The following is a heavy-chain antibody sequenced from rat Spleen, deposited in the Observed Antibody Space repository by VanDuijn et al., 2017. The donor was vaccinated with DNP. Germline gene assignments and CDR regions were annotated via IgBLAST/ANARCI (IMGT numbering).Heavy chain of an antibody. D-gene: IGHD4-5*01. CDR3: ARNRGKGNYFDY. CDR2: ISYDGSST. J-gene: IGHJ2*01. CDR1: GFTFSDYN. V-gene: IGHV5-7*01. Sequence: EVQLVESGGGLVQPGRSLKLSCAASGFTFSDYNMAWVRQAPKKGLEWVATISYDGSSTYYRDSVKGRFTISRDNAKSTLYLQMDSLRSEDTATYYCARNRGKGNYFDYWGQGVMVTVSS.